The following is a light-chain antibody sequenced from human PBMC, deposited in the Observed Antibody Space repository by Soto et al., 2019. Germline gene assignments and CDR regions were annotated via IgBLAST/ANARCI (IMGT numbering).Light chain of an antibody. Sequence: DIQMTQSPSSLSASVGDRVTITCRASQTIIFYLNWYQQKPGQAPNLLIYAASNLQSGVPSRFSGSGSGTEFTLTISSLQPEDFATYFCQQSYTTPVYTFGQGTKLEIK. CDR1: QTIIFY. CDR3: QQSYTTPVYT. J-gene: IGKJ2*01. CDR2: AAS. V-gene: IGKV1-39*01.